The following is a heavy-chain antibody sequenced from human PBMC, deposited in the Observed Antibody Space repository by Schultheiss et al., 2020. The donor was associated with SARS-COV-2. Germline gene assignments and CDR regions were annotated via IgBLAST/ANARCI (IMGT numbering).Heavy chain of an antibody. CDR1: GGSFSGYY. CDR3: ARDRDRDYYDSSGYYAGWYFDL. J-gene: IGHJ2*01. D-gene: IGHD3-22*01. V-gene: IGHV4-34*01. CDR2: IYYSGST. Sequence: SETLSLTCAVYGGSFSGYYWGWIRQPPGKGLEWIGSIYYSGSTYYNPSLKSRVTISVDTSKNQFSLKLSSVTAADTAVYYCARDRDRDYYDSSGYYAGWYFDLWGRGTLVTVSS.